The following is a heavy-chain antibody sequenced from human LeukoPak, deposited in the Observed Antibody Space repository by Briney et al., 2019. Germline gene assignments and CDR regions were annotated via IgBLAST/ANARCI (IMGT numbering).Heavy chain of an antibody. J-gene: IGHJ4*02. D-gene: IGHD5-18*01. V-gene: IGHV3-7*01. CDR1: GFTFITSW. CDR3: ARDREYKAFDY. Sequence: GGSLRLSCSASGFTFITSWMNWVRQAPGKGLEWVASITPNGSEKYYVDSVRGRFTISRDNDKNSVYLQMNSLRAEDTAVYYCARDREYKAFDYWGQGNLVSVSS. CDR2: ITPNGSEK.